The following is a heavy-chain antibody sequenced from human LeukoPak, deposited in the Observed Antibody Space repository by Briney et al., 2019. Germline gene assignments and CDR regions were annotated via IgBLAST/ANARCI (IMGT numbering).Heavy chain of an antibody. V-gene: IGHV3-74*01. CDR3: ASSYDILTGYYPFDP. CDR1: GFTFSSYW. CDR2: INSDGSSV. J-gene: IGHJ5*02. Sequence: PGGSLRLSCAASGFTFSSYWMHWVRQAPGKGLVWVSRINSDGSSVSYADSVKGRFTISRDNAKNTLYLQMNSLRAEDTAVYYCASSYDILTGYYPFDPWGQGTLVTVSS. D-gene: IGHD3-9*01.